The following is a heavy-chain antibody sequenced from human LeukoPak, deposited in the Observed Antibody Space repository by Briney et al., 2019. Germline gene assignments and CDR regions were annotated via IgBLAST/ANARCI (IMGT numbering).Heavy chain of an antibody. CDR3: ARAYNWDDSTLSFRGTWVEFDY. J-gene: IGHJ4*02. D-gene: IGHD1-1*01. CDR1: GYTFITYS. V-gene: IGHV1-2*02. Sequence: ASVKVSCKASGYTFITYSIHWVRQAPGQGLEWMGWIDPSSGGTKYADKFQDRVTLTRDTSNSTAFMELNSLRSDDTAVFYCARAYNWDDSTLSFRGTWVEFDYWGQGTLVTVSS. CDR2: IDPSSGGT.